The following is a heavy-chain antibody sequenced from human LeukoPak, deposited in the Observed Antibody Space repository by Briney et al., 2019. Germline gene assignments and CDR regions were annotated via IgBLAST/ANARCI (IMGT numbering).Heavy chain of an antibody. J-gene: IGHJ4*02. D-gene: IGHD5-12*01. Sequence: GGSLRLSCAASGFTFSDYYMSWIRQAPGKGLEWVSYISSSGSTIYYADSVKGRFTISRDNSKNTLYLQMNSLRAEDTAVYYCAKEVSSGYDEGYFDYWGQGTLVTVSS. CDR1: GFTFSDYY. CDR2: ISSSGSTI. CDR3: AKEVSSGYDEGYFDY. V-gene: IGHV3-11*01.